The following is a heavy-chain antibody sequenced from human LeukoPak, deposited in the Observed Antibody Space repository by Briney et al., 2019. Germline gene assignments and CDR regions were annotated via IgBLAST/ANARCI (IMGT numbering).Heavy chain of an antibody. CDR1: GYTFTSYY. Sequence: ASVKVSCKASGYTFTSYYMHWVRQAPGQGLEWMGIINPSGGSTSYAQKFQGRVTMTRDTSTSTVYMELSSLRSDDTAVYYCARDPHRGYYDSSGYYSRRAFDYWGQGTLVTVSS. D-gene: IGHD3-22*01. CDR2: INPSGGST. CDR3: ARDPHRGYYDSSGYYSRRAFDY. J-gene: IGHJ4*02. V-gene: IGHV1-46*01.